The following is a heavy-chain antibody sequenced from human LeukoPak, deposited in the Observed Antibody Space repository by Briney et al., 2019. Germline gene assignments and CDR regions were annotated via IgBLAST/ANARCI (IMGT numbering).Heavy chain of an antibody. D-gene: IGHD2-15*01. CDR2: IFHNGHT. J-gene: IGHJ3*02. Sequence: PSETLSLTCTVSGGSISIFYWSWLRQPPGKGLEWIGYIFHNGHTNYNPSLKSRVTISVDTSKNQFSLKLSSVTAADTAVYYCARVRRYCSGGSCYSGYDAFDIWGQGTMVTVSS. V-gene: IGHV4-59*01. CDR1: GGSISIFY. CDR3: ARVRRYCSGGSCYSGYDAFDI.